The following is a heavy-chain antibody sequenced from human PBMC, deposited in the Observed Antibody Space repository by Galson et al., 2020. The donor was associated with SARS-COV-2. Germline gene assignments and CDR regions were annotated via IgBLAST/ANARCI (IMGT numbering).Heavy chain of an antibody. Sequence: ETSETLSLTCAVYGGSFSGYYWSWIRQTPGKGLEWIGEINHSGSTNYNPSLKSRVTISVDTSKNQFSLKLSSVTAADTAVYYCARGDIVQYGMDVWGQGTTVTVSS. CDR2: INHSGST. J-gene: IGHJ6*02. D-gene: IGHD2-8*01. CDR1: GGSFSGYY. CDR3: ARGDIVQYGMDV. V-gene: IGHV4-34*01.